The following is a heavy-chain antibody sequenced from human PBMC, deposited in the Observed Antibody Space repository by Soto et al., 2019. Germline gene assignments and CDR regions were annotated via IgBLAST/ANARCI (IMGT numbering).Heavy chain of an antibody. CDR1: GGTFSSYA. CDR2: IIPIFGTA. D-gene: IGHD5-12*01. J-gene: IGHJ5*02. CDR3: ARDLSGYARDWFDP. V-gene: IGHV1-69*13. Sequence: GASVKVSCKASGGTFSSYAISWVRQAPGQGLEWMGGIIPIFGTANYAQKFQGRVTITADESTSTAYMELSSLRSEDTAVYYCARDLSGYARDWFDPWGQGTLVTVSS.